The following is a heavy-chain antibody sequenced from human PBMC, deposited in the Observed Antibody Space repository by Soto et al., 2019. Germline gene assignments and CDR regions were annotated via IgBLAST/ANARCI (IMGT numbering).Heavy chain of an antibody. J-gene: IGHJ4*01. CDR3: ATGGSGYSRCYPRFNFAY. D-gene: IGHD5-18*01. V-gene: IGHV1-69*01. Sequence: VKLVQSGTVEKNPGSSMKVSCKASGGTFRSNAISWVRQAPGQGLEWMGGILPIFNTANYAQSFQGRVTITADDSTSTSYMELPSLKSEDTAIYCCATGGSGYSRCYPRFNFAYWGHGTRVHVSS. CDR1: GGTFRSNA. CDR2: ILPIFNTA.